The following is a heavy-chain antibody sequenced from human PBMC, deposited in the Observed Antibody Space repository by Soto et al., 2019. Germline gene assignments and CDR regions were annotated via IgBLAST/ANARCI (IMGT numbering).Heavy chain of an antibody. V-gene: IGHV4-31*03. CDR1: GGSISSGGYY. D-gene: IGHD6-6*01. CDR3: ARVVGSSSSQWFDP. J-gene: IGHJ5*02. Sequence: SSETLSLTCTVSGGSISSGGYYWSWIRQHPGKGLEWIGYIYYSGSTYYNPSLKSRVTISVDTSKNQFSLKLSSVTAADTAVYYCARVVGSSSSQWFDPWGQGTLVTVSS. CDR2: IYYSGST.